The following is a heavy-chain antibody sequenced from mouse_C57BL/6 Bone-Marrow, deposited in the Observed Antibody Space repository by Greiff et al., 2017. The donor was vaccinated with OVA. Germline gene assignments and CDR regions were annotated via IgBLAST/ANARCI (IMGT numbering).Heavy chain of an antibody. CDR1: GFTFSSYA. Sequence: EVQVVESGGGLVKPGGSLKLSCAASGFTFSSYAMSWVRQTPEKRLEWVATISDGGSYTYYPDNVKGRFPISRDNAKNNRYLQMSQLKAEDTAMYYCAREGAYYLDYWGQGTTLTGSS. CDR2: ISDGGSYT. V-gene: IGHV5-4*01. J-gene: IGHJ2*01. CDR3: AREGAYYLDY.